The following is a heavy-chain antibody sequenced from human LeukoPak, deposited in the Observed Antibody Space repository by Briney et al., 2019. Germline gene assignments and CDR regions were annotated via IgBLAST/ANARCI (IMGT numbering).Heavy chain of an antibody. Sequence: GGSLRLPCATSGFTFDDYAMYWVRQAPGKGLEWVSGISWNSGTIAYADSVKGRFTISRDNAKNSLSLQMNSLRPEDTAFYYCAQGRLRDYYDTSGYYRWGQGTLVTVSS. CDR2: ISWNSGTI. CDR1: GFTFDDYA. V-gene: IGHV3-9*01. CDR3: AQGRLRDYYDTSGYYR. D-gene: IGHD3-22*01. J-gene: IGHJ5*02.